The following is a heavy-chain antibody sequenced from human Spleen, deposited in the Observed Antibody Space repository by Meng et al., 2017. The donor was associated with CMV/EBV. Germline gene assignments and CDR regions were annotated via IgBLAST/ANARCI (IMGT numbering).Heavy chain of an antibody. D-gene: IGHD3-10*01. Sequence: LSCAASGFTFSSYAMSWVRQAPGKGLEWVSAISAGGGSTYYADSVKGRFTISRDNSKNTLHLQMNSLRAEDTAVYYCAKVGDRGYFDYWGQGTLVTVSS. CDR3: AKVGDRGYFDY. J-gene: IGHJ4*02. CDR1: GFTFSSYA. CDR2: ISAGGGST. V-gene: IGHV3-23*01.